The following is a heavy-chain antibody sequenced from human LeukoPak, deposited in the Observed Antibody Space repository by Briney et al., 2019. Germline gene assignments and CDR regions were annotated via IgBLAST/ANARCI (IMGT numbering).Heavy chain of an antibody. CDR1: GFTFSDYY. D-gene: IGHD6-13*01. CDR3: ARDMAAAGPGGAFGI. V-gene: IGHV3-11*05. CDR2: ISSSSSYT. Sequence: PGGSLRLSCAASGFTFSDYYMGWIRQAPGKGLEWVSYISSSSSYTNYADSVKGRFTISRDNAKNSLYLQMNSLRAEDTAVYYCARDMAAAGPGGAFGIWGQGTMVTVSS. J-gene: IGHJ3*02.